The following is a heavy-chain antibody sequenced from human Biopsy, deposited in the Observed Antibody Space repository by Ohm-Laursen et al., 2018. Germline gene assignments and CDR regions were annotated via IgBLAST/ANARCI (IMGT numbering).Heavy chain of an antibody. J-gene: IGHJ5*02. CDR1: GGSIISYY. Sequence: SDTLSLTWSVSGGSIISYYWTWIRQPPGKGLEWIGHVYNGGITDYNPSLKSRVTISKDTSKNQFSLQVNSVTAADTAVYYCARTPRDSFWSGSYKRGLWFDLWGQGTLVIVSS. CDR3: ARTPRDSFWSGSYKRGLWFDL. V-gene: IGHV4-59*07. CDR2: VYNGGIT. D-gene: IGHD3-3*01.